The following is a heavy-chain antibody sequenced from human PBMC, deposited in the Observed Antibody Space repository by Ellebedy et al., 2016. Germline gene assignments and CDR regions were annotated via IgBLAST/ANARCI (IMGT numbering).Heavy chain of an antibody. J-gene: IGHJ4*02. D-gene: IGHD3-3*01. CDR1: GFTFSSYG. Sequence: GGSLRLXXAASGFTFSSYGMHWVRQAPGKGLEWVAVISYDGSNKYYADSVKGRFTISRDNSKNTLYLQMNSLRAEDTAVYYCARDQGAITIFGVVAYYFDCWGQGTLVTVSS. CDR2: ISYDGSNK. CDR3: ARDQGAITIFGVVAYYFDC. V-gene: IGHV3-30*03.